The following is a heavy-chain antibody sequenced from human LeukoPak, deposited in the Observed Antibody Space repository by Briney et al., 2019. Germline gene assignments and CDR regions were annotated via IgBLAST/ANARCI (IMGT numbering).Heavy chain of an antibody. Sequence: GGSLRLSCSTSGFTFRGYGMSWVRQALGKGPEWVSTISTSGDNTYYSDSVKGRFSVSRDNSKNTLFLQMSSLRVEVTAVYYCAKQFSGYPVPAFEIWGQGTMVTVSS. CDR1: GFTFRGYG. V-gene: IGHV3-23*01. CDR3: AKQFSGYPVPAFEI. J-gene: IGHJ3*02. CDR2: ISTSGDNT. D-gene: IGHD3-22*01.